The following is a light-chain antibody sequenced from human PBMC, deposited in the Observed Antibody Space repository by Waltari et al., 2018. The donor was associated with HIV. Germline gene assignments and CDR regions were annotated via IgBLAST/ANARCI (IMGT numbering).Light chain of an antibody. CDR2: YGS. V-gene: IGKV2-28*01. Sequence: IVMTQSPLSLSVTPGEPASISCKPSQSLLSGNGHNYLNWDVQKPGQSPPLRMFYGSNRASGVPDRFSGSGSGTDFTLKISRVEAEDVGVYYCMQAIQTPSFGPGTKVEIK. J-gene: IGKJ3*01. CDR1: QSLLSGNGHNY. CDR3: MQAIQTPS.